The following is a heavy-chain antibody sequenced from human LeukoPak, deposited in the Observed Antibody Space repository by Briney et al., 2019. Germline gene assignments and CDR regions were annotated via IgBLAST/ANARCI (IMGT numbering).Heavy chain of an antibody. CDR1: GYTFTSYD. Sequence: ASVKVSCKASGYTFTSYDINWVRQATGQGLEWMGWMNPNSGNTGYAQKFQGRVTMTRNTSISTAYMELSSLRSEDTAVYYCARGPELRWFGELLSLYYYYYYMDVWGKGTTVTISS. V-gene: IGHV1-8*01. D-gene: IGHD3-10*01. CDR3: ARGPELRWFGELLSLYYYYYYMDV. CDR2: MNPNSGNT. J-gene: IGHJ6*03.